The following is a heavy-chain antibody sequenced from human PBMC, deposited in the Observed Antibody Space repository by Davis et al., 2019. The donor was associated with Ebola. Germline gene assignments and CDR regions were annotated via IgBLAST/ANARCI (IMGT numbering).Heavy chain of an antibody. D-gene: IGHD6-25*01. CDR2: ISSSGAST. Sequence: GGSLRLSCRASGFTFDDHAMHWVRQAPGKGLEWVSTISSSGASTYYADSVRGRFTISRDNSKNTLYLQMNSLRVDDTAVYYCARDPDTSGYYSWFDPWGQGTLVTVSS. CDR1: GFTFDDHA. CDR3: ARDPDTSGYYSWFDP. V-gene: IGHV3-23*01. J-gene: IGHJ5*02.